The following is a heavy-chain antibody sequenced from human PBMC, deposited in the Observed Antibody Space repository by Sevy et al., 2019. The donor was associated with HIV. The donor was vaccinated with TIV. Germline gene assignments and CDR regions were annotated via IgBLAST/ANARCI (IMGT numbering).Heavy chain of an antibody. CDR1: GFTLNNYA. Sequence: GGSLRLSCAASGFTLNNYAMNWVRQAPGKGLEWVSGISGSGVSTYYADSVKGRFTISRDNSKNTLYLQMNSLRAEDTAVYYCARWDADRRWYFDYWGQGTLVTVSS. V-gene: IGHV3-23*01. D-gene: IGHD1-20*01. J-gene: IGHJ4*02. CDR3: ARWDADRRWYFDY. CDR2: ISGSGVST.